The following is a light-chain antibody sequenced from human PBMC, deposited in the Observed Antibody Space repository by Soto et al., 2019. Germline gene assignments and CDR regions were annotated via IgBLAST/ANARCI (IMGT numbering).Light chain of an antibody. Sequence: TQSPSSLSASTGDRVTITCRASQGISSYLAWYQQRPGQAPRLLIYGASRRATGIPDRFSGSGSGTDFTLTISRLEPEDLAVYYCQQYDNSVWTFGQGTKVDIK. CDR3: QQYDNSVWT. CDR2: GAS. CDR1: QGISSY. V-gene: IGKV3-20*01. J-gene: IGKJ1*01.